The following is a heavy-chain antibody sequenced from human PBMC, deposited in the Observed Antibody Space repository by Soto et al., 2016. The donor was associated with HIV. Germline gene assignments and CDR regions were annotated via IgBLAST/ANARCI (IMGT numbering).Heavy chain of an antibody. J-gene: IGHJ4*02. V-gene: IGHV3-7*01. CDR2: IKQDGSEK. Sequence: EVQLVESGGGLVQPGGSLRLSCAASGFTFNSYWMSWVRQAPGKGLEWVANIKQDGSEKYYVDSVKGRFTISRDNAKNSLYLQMNSLRTEDTAVYYCARGLSYSGNYWALGYWGQGTLVTVSS. D-gene: IGHD1-26*01. CDR3: ARGLSYSGNYWALGY. CDR1: GFTFNSYW.